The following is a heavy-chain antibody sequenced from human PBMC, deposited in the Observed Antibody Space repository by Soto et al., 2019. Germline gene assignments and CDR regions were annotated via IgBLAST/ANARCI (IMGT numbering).Heavy chain of an antibody. J-gene: IGHJ6*02. CDR1: GGSISSGDYY. CDR3: ARSPLSWFGELSHYYYYGMDV. D-gene: IGHD3-10*01. CDR2: IYYSGST. Sequence: SETLSLTCTVSGGSISSGDYYWSWIRQPPGKGLEWIGYIYYSGSTYYNPSLKSRVTISVDTSKNQLSLKLSSVTAADTAVYYCARSPLSWFGELSHYYYYGMDVWGQGTTVTVSS. V-gene: IGHV4-30-4*01.